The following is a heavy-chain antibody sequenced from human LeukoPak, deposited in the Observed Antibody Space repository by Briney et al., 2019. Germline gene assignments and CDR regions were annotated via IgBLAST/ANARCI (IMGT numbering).Heavy chain of an antibody. V-gene: IGHV4-59*01. J-gene: IGHJ5*02. D-gene: IGHD3-10*01. Sequence: PSETLSLTCTVSGGSISSYYWSWIRQPPAKGLEWIGYIYYSGSTNYNPSLKSRVTISVDTSKNQFSLKLSSVTAADTAVYYCARGGSGSYYKGWFDPWGQGTLVTVSS. CDR1: GGSISSYY. CDR3: ARGGSGSYYKGWFDP. CDR2: IYYSGST.